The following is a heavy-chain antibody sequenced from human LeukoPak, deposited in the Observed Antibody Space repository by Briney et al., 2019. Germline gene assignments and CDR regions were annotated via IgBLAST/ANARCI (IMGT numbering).Heavy chain of an antibody. D-gene: IGHD3-22*01. Sequence: ASVKVSCKASGYTFTSYYMHWVRQAPGQGLEWMGIINPNSGGTNYAQKFQGRVTMTRDTSISTAYMELSRLRSDDTAVYYCARDYYDSSGYLRFWGQGTLVTLSS. V-gene: IGHV1-2*02. CDR1: GYTFTSYY. CDR2: INPNSGGT. CDR3: ARDYYDSSGYLRF. J-gene: IGHJ4*02.